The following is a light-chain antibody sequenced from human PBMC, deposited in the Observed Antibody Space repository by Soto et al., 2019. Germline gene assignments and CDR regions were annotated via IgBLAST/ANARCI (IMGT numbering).Light chain of an antibody. CDR2: DAS. CDR1: QSISSW. V-gene: IGKV1-5*01. J-gene: IGKJ1*01. Sequence: DIQVTQSPSTLSASVGDRVTITCRASQSISSWLAWYQQKPGKAPKLLIYDASSLESGVPSRFSGSGSGTEFTLTISSLQPDDFATYYCQQYNSYSRTFGQGTKVAIK. CDR3: QQYNSYSRT.